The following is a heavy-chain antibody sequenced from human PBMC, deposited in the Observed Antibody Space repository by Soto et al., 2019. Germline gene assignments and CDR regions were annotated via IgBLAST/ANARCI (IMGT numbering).Heavy chain of an antibody. CDR2: ISAHNGNT. D-gene: IGHD1-1*01. J-gene: IGHJ4*02. Sequence: QVHLVQSGAEVKKTGASVKVSCKGSGYAFTTYGITWVRQAPGQGLEWMGWISAHNGNTNDAQKLQGRVTVTRDTSTSTAYMALRSLRSHDTAVYYCARGRYGDYWGQGALVTVSS. CDR1: GYAFTTYG. CDR3: ARGRYGDY. V-gene: IGHV1-18*01.